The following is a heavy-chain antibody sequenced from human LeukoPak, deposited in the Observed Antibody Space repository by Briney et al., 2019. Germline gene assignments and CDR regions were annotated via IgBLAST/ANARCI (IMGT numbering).Heavy chain of an antibody. Sequence: GGSLRLSCAASGFTFSSYGMHWVRQALGKGLEWVAVISYDGSNKYYADSVKGRFTISRDNSKNTLYLQMNSLRAEDTAVYYCAKDPKPRMGFFGGADTWGQGTLVTVSA. CDR3: AKDPKPRMGFFGGADT. V-gene: IGHV3-30*18. CDR2: ISYDGSNK. J-gene: IGHJ4*02. CDR1: GFTFSSYG. D-gene: IGHD3-3*01.